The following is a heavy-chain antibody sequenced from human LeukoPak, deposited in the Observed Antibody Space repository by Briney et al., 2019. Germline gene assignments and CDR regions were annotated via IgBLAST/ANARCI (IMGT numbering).Heavy chain of an antibody. J-gene: IGHJ3*02. Sequence: SETLSLTCTVSGGSISSYYWSWIRQPPGKGLEWIGYIYYSGSTNYNPSLKSRVTISVDTSKNQFSLRLSSVTAADTAVYYCARVSYYYDPDGFDIWGQGTMVTVSS. CDR2: IYYSGST. D-gene: IGHD3-22*01. CDR3: ARVSYYYDPDGFDI. V-gene: IGHV4-59*01. CDR1: GGSISSYY.